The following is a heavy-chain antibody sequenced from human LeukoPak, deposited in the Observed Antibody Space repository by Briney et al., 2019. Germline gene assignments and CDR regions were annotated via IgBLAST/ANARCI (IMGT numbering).Heavy chain of an antibody. CDR3: ARVPIFGVVRNFDY. CDR1: GYTFTGYY. CDR2: INPNSGGT. Sequence: GASVKVSCMASGYTFTGYYMHWVRQAPGQGLEWMGRINPNSGGTNYAQKFQGRVTMTRDTSISTAYMELSRLRSDDTAVYYCARVPIFGVVRNFDYWGQGTLVTVSS. J-gene: IGHJ4*02. V-gene: IGHV1-2*06. D-gene: IGHD3-3*01.